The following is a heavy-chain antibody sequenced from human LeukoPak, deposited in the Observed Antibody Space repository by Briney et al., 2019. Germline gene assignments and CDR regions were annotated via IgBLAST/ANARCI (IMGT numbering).Heavy chain of an antibody. V-gene: IGHV1-2*02. J-gene: IGHJ4*02. Sequence: ASVKVSCKASGYTFTGYYMHWVRQAPGQGLEWMGWINPNSGDTNYAQKFQGRVTVTRDTSISTAYMELSRLRSDDTAVYYCAALAYYGILTGYSWGQGTLVTVSS. CDR2: INPNSGDT. CDR3: AALAYYGILTGYS. D-gene: IGHD3-9*01. CDR1: GYTFTGYY.